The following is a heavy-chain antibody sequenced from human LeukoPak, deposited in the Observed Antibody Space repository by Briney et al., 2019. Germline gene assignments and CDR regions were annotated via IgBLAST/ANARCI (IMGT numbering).Heavy chain of an antibody. V-gene: IGHV3-30-3*01. J-gene: IGHJ4*02. Sequence: GGSLRLSCAASGFTFSSYAMHWVRQAPGKGLEWVAVISYDGSNKYYADSVKGRFTISRDNSKNTLYLQMNSLRAEDTAVYYCAGLKVPSDYWGQGTLVTVSS. CDR1: GFTFSSYA. CDR3: AGLKVPSDY. CDR2: ISYDGSNK.